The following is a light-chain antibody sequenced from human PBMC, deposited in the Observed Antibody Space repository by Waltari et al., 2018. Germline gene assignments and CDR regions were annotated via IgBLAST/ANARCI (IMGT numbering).Light chain of an antibody. V-gene: IGLV2-8*01. J-gene: IGLJ3*02. CDR2: EGS. CDR1: SSSVGVYHY. Sequence: QSALTQPPSASGSPGQSVTISCTGTSSSVGVYHYFSWYQHHPGKAPKFMIYEGSKRPSGVPDRFSGSKSGNTASLTVSGLQAEDEADYYCSSYAGSNTWVFGGGTKLTVL. CDR3: SSYAGSNTWV.